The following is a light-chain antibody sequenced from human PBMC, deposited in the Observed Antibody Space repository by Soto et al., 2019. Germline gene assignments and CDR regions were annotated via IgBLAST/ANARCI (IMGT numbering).Light chain of an antibody. CDR3: QHQGT. CDR1: QSVSSN. V-gene: IGKV3-15*01. Sequence: EIVMTQSPATLSVSPGERATLSCRASQSVSSNLAWYQQKPGQAPRLLIYGASTRATGIPARFSGSGSGTEFTLTISSLQSEDFAVYYCQHQGTFGLGTKLEIK. CDR2: GAS. J-gene: IGKJ2*01.